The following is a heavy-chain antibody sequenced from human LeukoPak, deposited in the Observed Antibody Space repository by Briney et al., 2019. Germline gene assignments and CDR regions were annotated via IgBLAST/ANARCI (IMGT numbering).Heavy chain of an antibody. J-gene: IGHJ4*02. CDR1: GFTFSSYG. V-gene: IGHV3-30*02. Sequence: GGSLRLSCAASGFTFSSYGMHWVRQAPGKGLEGVAFIRYDGSNKYYADSVKGRFTISRDNSKNTLYLQMNSLRAEDTAVYYCAKGESGNWGLCAYWGQGTLVTVSS. CDR2: IRYDGSNK. D-gene: IGHD7-27*01. CDR3: AKGESGNWGLCAY.